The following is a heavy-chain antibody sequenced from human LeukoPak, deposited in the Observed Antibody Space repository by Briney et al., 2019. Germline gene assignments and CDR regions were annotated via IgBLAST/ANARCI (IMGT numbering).Heavy chain of an antibody. CDR3: VRARTTGLADV. CDR2: INHSGST. Sequence: SETLSLTCAVYGGSFSAYYWSWIRQPPGKGLEWIGEINHSGSTNYNPSLKSRVTISVDTSKNQFSLKLSSVTAADTAVYYCVRARTTGLADVWGQGTTVTVSS. V-gene: IGHV4-34*01. D-gene: IGHD1-1*01. J-gene: IGHJ6*02. CDR1: GGSFSAYY.